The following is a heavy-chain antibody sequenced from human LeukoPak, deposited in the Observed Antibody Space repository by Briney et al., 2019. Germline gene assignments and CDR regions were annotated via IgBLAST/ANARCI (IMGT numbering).Heavy chain of an antibody. V-gene: IGHV3-74*01. J-gene: IGHJ4*02. CDR2: INSDGSNT. D-gene: IGHD3-9*01. CDR1: GFTFSSYW. CDR3: TTYYDVLTGNLIDY. Sequence: GGSLRLSCAASGFTFSSYWMHWVRQAPGKGLVWVSRINSDGSNTGYADSVKGRFTISRDNAKNTLYLQMNSLRAEDTAVYYCTTYYDVLTGNLIDYWGQGTLVTVSS.